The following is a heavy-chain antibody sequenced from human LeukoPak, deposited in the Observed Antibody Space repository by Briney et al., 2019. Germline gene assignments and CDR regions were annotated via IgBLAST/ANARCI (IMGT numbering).Heavy chain of an antibody. J-gene: IGHJ6*02. D-gene: IGHD6-19*01. CDR2: IRSSGSTM. Sequence: PGGSLRLSCVASGFIFSSNSMNWVRQAPGKGLEWVSHIRSSGSTMYYADSVRGRFTISRDNSKNTLYLQMNSLRAEDTAVYHCARDSGYSSGWYPGYYYYGMDVWGQGTTVTVSS. CDR1: GFIFSSNS. V-gene: IGHV3-48*01. CDR3: ARDSGYSSGWYPGYYYYGMDV.